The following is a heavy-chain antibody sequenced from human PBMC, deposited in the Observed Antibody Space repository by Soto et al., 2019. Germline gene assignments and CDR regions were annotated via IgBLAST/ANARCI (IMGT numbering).Heavy chain of an antibody. V-gene: IGHV4-59*12. CDR3: ARDTPGIAARGTSYNWFDP. CDR1: GGSISSYY. D-gene: IGHD6-13*01. CDR2: IYYSGST. Sequence: PSETLSLTCTVSGGSISSYYWSWIRQPPGKGLEWIGYIYYSGSTYYNPSLKSRVTISLDTSKNQFSLKLSSVTAADTAVYYCARDTPGIAARGTSYNWFDPWGQGTLVTVSS. J-gene: IGHJ5*02.